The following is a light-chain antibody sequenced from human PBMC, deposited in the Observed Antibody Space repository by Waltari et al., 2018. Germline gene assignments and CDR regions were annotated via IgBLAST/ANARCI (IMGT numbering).Light chain of an antibody. CDR1: QSGLKESDNRNY. Sequence: DLVVIQSPDSLAVSLGERATINCKSSQSGLKESDNRNYLSWYQQKPGQPPKLLLYWASTRESGVPDRFSGSGSGTDFTLTISSLQAEDVAVYYCQPYVYSLLEYAFGQGTKLEI. J-gene: IGKJ2*01. CDR3: QPYVYSLLEYA. V-gene: IGKV4-1*01. CDR2: WAS.